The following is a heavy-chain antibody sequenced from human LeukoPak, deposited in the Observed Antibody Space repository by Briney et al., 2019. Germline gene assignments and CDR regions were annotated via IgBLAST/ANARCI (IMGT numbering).Heavy chain of an antibody. V-gene: IGHV3-23*01. CDR1: GFTFSSYA. J-gene: IGHJ4*02. D-gene: IGHD6-19*01. Sequence: GGSLRLSCAASGFTFSSYAMSWVRQAPGKGLEWVSAISGSGGSTYYADSVKGRFTISRDNSKNTLYLQMNSLRAEDTAVYYCAKDRGIAVAGTGFNYWGQGTLVTVSS. CDR3: AKDRGIAVAGTGFNY. CDR2: ISGSGGST.